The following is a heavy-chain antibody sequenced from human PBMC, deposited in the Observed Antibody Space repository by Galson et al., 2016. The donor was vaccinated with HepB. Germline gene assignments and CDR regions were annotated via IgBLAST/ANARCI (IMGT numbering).Heavy chain of an antibody. CDR3: ARVVRWELRDFDY. CDR1: GYTFTNYP. J-gene: IGHJ4*02. CDR2: INVRNGNT. Sequence: SVKVSCKASGYTFTNYPISWVRQAPGQGLEWMGWINVRNGNTNYGQNLQGRLTMTTDTSTRTAYMELRDLRSDDTAVYFCARVVRWELRDFDYWGQGTLVAVSS. D-gene: IGHD1-26*01. V-gene: IGHV1-18*04.